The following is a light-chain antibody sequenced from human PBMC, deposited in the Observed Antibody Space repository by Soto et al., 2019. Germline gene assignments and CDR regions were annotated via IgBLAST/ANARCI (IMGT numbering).Light chain of an antibody. J-gene: IGKJ2*01. Sequence: DIVLTQSPGTLSLSPGERATLSCRASQSVSSSYLAWYQQKPGQAPRLLIYGASSKATAIPDRFSGSGSGTDFTLTISRLETEDFAVYYCQQYSSSPYTFGQGTKLEIK. CDR1: QSVSSSY. V-gene: IGKV3-20*01. CDR2: GAS. CDR3: QQYSSSPYT.